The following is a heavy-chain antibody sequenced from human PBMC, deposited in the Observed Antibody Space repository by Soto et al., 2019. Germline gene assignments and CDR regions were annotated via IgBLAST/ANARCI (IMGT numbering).Heavy chain of an antibody. Sequence: QVQLQESGPGLVKPSQTLSLTCSVSGESISSGGYYWSWIRHHPGKGLEWIGYIYDSESAYYNPSLKSRGTISIDTAKHHAAMRLSSVTAADTAVYYCARASSSSSAADYWGQGTLATVSS. CDR1: GESISSGGYY. CDR2: IYDSESA. V-gene: IGHV4-31*03. J-gene: IGHJ4*02. CDR3: ARASSSSSAADY. D-gene: IGHD6-6*01.